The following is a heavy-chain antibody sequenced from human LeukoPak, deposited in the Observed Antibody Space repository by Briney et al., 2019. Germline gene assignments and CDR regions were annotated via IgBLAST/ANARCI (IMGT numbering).Heavy chain of an antibody. D-gene: IGHD3-10*01. CDR2: IYYSGNT. Sequence: SETLSLTCTVSGGSISSSSFYWGWIRQPPGKGLEWIASIYYSGNTYYNPSLKSRVSISVDTSKNQFSLKLSAVTAADTAVYYCARHRGRLFDYGARETLVTVSS. J-gene: IGHJ4*02. CDR3: ARHRGRLFDY. CDR1: GGSISSSSFY. V-gene: IGHV4-39*01.